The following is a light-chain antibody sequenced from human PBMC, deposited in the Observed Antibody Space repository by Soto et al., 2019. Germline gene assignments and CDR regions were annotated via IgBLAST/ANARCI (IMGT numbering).Light chain of an antibody. CDR3: QQRSNWST. CDR2: EAS. Sequence: EIVLTQSPATLSLSPGERATLSCRVSQSVSSYLAWYQQKPGQAPRLLIYEASNRATGIPARFSGSGSGTDFTLIISSLELEDSAVYYCQQRSNWSTFGQGTRLEIK. J-gene: IGKJ5*01. V-gene: IGKV3-11*01. CDR1: QSVSSY.